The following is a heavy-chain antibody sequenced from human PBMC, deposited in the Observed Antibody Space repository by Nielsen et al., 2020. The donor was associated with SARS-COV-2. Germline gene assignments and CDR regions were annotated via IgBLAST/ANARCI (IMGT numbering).Heavy chain of an antibody. J-gene: IGHJ4*02. CDR2: IRSST. CDR3: AKRSGYTSGWYGDY. V-gene: IGHV3-23*01. CDR1: GFTISTYG. Sequence: GGSLRLSCVVSGFTISTYGMSWVRQAPGKGLEWVSAIRSSTYYADSVKGRFTVSRDNSKNTLYLQMNSLRAEDTAVYYCAKRSGYTSGWYGDYWGQGTLVTVSS. D-gene: IGHD6-19*01.